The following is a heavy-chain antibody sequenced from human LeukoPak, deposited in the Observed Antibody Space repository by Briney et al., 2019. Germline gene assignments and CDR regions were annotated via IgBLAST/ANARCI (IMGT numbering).Heavy chain of an antibody. V-gene: IGHV4-59*01. CDR1: GGSISSYY. CDR2: IYYSGST. Sequence: PSETLSLTCTVSGGSISSYYWSWIRQPPGKGPEWIGYIYYSGSTNYNPSLKSRVTISVDTSKNQFSLKLSSVTAADTAVYYCASSSAVRGVINYYYYGMDVWGQGTTVTVSS. CDR3: ASSSAVRGVINYYYYGMDV. D-gene: IGHD3-10*01. J-gene: IGHJ6*02.